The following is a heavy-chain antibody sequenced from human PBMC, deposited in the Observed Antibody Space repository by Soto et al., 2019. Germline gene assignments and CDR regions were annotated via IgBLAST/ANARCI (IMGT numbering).Heavy chain of an antibody. CDR1: GFTFSSYA. J-gene: IGHJ6*02. CDR3: AKDRSSGWYYYYGMDV. V-gene: IGHV3-23*01. D-gene: IGHD6-19*01. CDR2: ISGSGGST. Sequence: PGGSLRLSCAASGFTFSSYAMSWVRQAPGKGLEWVSAISGSGGSTYYADSVKGRFTISRDNSKNTLYLQMNSLRAEDTAVYYCAKDRSSGWYYYYGMDVWGQGTTVTVSS.